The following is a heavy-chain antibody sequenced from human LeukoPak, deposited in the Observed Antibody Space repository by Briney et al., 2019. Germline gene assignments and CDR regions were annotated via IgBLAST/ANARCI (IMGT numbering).Heavy chain of an antibody. D-gene: IGHD4-17*01. Sequence: SETLSLTCTVSGGSISSSSYYWGWIRQPPGKGLEWIGSIYYSGSTYYNPSLKSRVTISVDTSKNQFSLKLSSVTAADTAVYYCAREVTTPPTAYYYYYGMDVWGQGTTVTVSS. V-gene: IGHV4-39*02. J-gene: IGHJ6*02. CDR1: GGSISSSSYY. CDR2: IYYSGST. CDR3: AREVTTPPTAYYYYYGMDV.